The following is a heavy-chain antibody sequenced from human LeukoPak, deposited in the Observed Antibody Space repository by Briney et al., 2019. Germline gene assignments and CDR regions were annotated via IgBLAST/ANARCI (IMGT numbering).Heavy chain of an antibody. CDR3: AGYLLYDSSGYYYELGKGFAY. CDR2: INWNGGRT. J-gene: IGHJ4*02. V-gene: IGHV3-20*04. D-gene: IGHD3-22*01. Sequence: GGSLTLSCPASGFTFDDYGMSGVRQAPGKELEWVSGINWNGGRTGYADSVKGRFTISRDNAKNSLYLQMNSLRAEDTALYYCAGYLLYDSSGYYYELGKGFAYWGQGTLVTVSS. CDR1: GFTFDDYG.